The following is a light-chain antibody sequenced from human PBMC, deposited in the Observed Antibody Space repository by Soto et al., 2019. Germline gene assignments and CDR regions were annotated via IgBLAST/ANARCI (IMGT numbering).Light chain of an antibody. CDR1: NIGGKS. V-gene: IGLV3-21*02. Sequence: SYELTQPPSVSVAPGQTARITCGGTNIGGKSVHWYQQKPGQAPVLVVYDDSDRPSGIPDRFSGSNSGDTATLTIRRVEDGDEADYYCHVWDSSSDHYVFGTGTKLTVL. CDR2: DDS. CDR3: HVWDSSSDHYV. J-gene: IGLJ1*01.